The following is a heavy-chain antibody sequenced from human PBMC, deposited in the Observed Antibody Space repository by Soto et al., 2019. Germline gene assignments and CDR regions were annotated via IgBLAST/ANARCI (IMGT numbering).Heavy chain of an antibody. CDR2: TYYRSKWYD. J-gene: IGHJ6*02. V-gene: IGHV6-1*01. D-gene: IGHD3-16*01. CDR1: GDSVSSNSAA. Sequence: SQTLSLTCAISGDSVSSNSAAWNWIRQSPSRGLEWLGRTYYRSKWYDDYAVSVKSRITINPDTSKNQLSLKLSSVTAADTAVYYCARAPPTSPWAFSARLGGMDVWGQGTTVTVSS. CDR3: ARAPPTSPWAFSARLGGMDV.